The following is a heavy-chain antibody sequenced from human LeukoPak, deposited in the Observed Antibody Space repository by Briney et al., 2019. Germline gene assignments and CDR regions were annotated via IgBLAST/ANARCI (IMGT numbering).Heavy chain of an antibody. D-gene: IGHD4-17*01. CDR1: GFTFSSYS. CDR3: ASRLKNPSDYGLSKYYFDS. Sequence: GGSLRLSCAASGFTFSSYSMNWVRQAPGKGLEWVSYISSSSSTRDYADSVKGRFTISRDNAKNTLYLQMNSLRAEDTAVYYCASRLKNPSDYGLSKYYFDSWGQGTPVTVSS. J-gene: IGHJ4*02. CDR2: ISSSSSTR. V-gene: IGHV3-48*01.